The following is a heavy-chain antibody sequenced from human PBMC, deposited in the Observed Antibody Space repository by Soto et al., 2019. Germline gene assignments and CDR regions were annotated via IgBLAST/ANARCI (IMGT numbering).Heavy chain of an antibody. Sequence: ASVKVSCKASGYTFTNYGISWVRQAPGQGLEWMGWINVYNGNTKYAQKVQGRVTMTTDTSTSTAYMELRSLRSDDTAVYYCARGVGSGSYYSQYNWFDPWGQGTLVTVSS. J-gene: IGHJ5*02. CDR1: GYTFTNYG. V-gene: IGHV1-18*01. CDR3: ARGVGSGSYYSQYNWFDP. CDR2: INVYNGNT. D-gene: IGHD3-10*01.